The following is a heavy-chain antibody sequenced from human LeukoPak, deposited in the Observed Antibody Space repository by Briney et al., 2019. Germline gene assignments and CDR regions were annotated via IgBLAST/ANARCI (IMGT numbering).Heavy chain of an antibody. CDR2: ISPYSGNT. CDR1: GYTFPSYG. Sequence: GASVKVSCKASGYTFPSYGITWVRQAPGQGLECMGWISPYSGNTDYSQKFQGRVTMTNDKSTTTDYMELRSLRSDDTDVYYCARASGVSAAGSPYYFDYWGQGTLVTVSS. V-gene: IGHV1-18*01. J-gene: IGHJ4*02. D-gene: IGHD6-13*01. CDR3: ARASGVSAAGSPYYFDY.